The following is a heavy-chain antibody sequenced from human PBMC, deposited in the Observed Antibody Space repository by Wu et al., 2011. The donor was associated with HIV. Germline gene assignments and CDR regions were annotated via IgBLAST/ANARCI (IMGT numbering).Heavy chain of an antibody. Sequence: QVQLMQSGAEVRKPGTSVEVSCKASGYTFTDSFLHWVRQAPGQGLEWVGWINPNSGGTNYAQKFQGRVTMTRDTSITTVYMELDSLTSDDTAVYYCARDPSGGVDSWGQGTLVTVSS. CDR3: ARDPSGGVDS. J-gene: IGHJ4*02. CDR2: INPNSGGT. D-gene: IGHD3-10*01. CDR1: GYTFTDSF. V-gene: IGHV1-2*02.